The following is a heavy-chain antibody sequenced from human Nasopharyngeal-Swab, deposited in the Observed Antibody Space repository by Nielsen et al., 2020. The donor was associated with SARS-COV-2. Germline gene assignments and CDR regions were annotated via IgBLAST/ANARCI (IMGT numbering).Heavy chain of an antibody. CDR1: GFSLSTSGMC. CDR2: IDWDDDK. J-gene: IGHJ4*02. Sequence: SGHTLVKPTRTLTLTCTFSGFSLSTSGMCVSWIRQPPGKALEWLARIDWDDDKYYSTSLKTRLTISKDTSKYQEVLTMTNMNPVDTATYYCARLNSLGVVFDYWGQGTLVTVSS. CDR3: ARLNSLGVVFDY. V-gene: IGHV2-70*11. D-gene: IGHD3-16*01.